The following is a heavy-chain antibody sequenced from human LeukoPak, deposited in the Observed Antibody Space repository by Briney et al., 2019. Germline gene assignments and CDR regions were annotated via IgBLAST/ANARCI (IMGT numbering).Heavy chain of an antibody. CDR1: GGSFRGYY. CDR3: ARGGGNYYMDV. CDR2: INPSGST. J-gene: IGHJ6*03. D-gene: IGHD3-16*01. V-gene: IGHV4-34*01. Sequence: SETLSLTCAVYGGSFRGYYWSWIRQPPGKGVVWVGEINPSGSTNHNPSLSGRVPISVDTSKNQFSLTLRSVTDADTAVYYCARGGGNYYMDVWAKGTTVTVSS.